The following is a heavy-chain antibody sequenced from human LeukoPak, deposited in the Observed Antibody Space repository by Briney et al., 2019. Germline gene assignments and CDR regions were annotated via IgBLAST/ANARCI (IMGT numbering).Heavy chain of an antibody. J-gene: IGHJ4*02. CDR3: AKGGIQLWYYFDY. CDR2: IRYDGSNK. Sequence: PGGSLRLSCAASDFTFSSYGMHWVRQAPGKGLEWVAFIRYDGSNKYYADSVKGRFTISRDNSKNSLYLQMNSLRTEDTALYYCAKGGIQLWYYFDYWGQGTLVTVSS. V-gene: IGHV3-30*02. CDR1: DFTFSSYG. D-gene: IGHD5-18*01.